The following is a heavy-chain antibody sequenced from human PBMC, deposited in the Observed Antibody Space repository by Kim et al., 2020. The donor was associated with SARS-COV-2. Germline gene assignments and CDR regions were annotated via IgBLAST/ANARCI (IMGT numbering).Heavy chain of an antibody. D-gene: IGHD3-10*01. CDR3: ARGGGSGSYYYYYYYYMDV. V-gene: IGHV3-53*01. CDR2: IYSGGST. J-gene: IGHJ6*03. CDR1: GFTVSSNY. Sequence: GGSLRLSCAASGFTVSSNYMSWVRQAPGKGLEWVSVIYSGGSTYYADSVKGRFTISRDNSKNTLYLQMNSLRAEDTAVYYCARGGGSGSYYYYYYYYMDVWGKGTTVTVSS.